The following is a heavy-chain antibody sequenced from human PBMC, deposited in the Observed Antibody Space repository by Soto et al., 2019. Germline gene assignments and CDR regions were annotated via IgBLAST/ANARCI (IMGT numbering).Heavy chain of an antibody. CDR3: ARVRSSGCFP. CDR2: INHSGST. CDR1: GGSFSGYY. J-gene: IGHJ5*02. D-gene: IGHD6-19*01. V-gene: IGHV4-34*01. Sequence: QVQLQQWGAGLLKPSETLSLTCAVYGGSFSGYYWSWIRQPPGKGLEWIGEINHSGSTNYNPSLKGRVTLSVDTSKNQFSLKLSSVTAADTAVYYCARVRSSGCFPWGQGTLVPVSS.